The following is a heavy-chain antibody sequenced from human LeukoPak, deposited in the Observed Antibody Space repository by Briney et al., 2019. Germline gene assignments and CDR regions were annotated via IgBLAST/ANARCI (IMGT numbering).Heavy chain of an antibody. Sequence: PGGSLRLSCAASGFTFSTYAMNGARQARGKGLEWVSAISPIGSRTYYADSVKGRLTISRDNSKNTLYLQMNSMRAGATAIYYCAKASTVLKPIDSWGQGTLVTVSS. D-gene: IGHD1-14*01. V-gene: IGHV3-23*01. CDR2: ISPIGSRT. J-gene: IGHJ4*02. CDR3: AKASTVLKPIDS. CDR1: GFTFSTYA.